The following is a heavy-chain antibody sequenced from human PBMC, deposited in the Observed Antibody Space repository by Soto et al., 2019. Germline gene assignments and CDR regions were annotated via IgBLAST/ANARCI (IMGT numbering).Heavy chain of an antibody. J-gene: IGHJ4*02. V-gene: IGHV1-3*01. CDR2: INAGNGNT. D-gene: IGHD3-10*01. Sequence: QVQLVQSGAEVKKPGASVKVSCKASGYTFTSYAMHWVRQAPGQRLEWMGWINAGNGNTKYSQKFQDRVTITRDTSARTAYMELRSLRSEDTALYYCARGSPLFMGYWGQGTLVTVSS. CDR1: GYTFTSYA. CDR3: ARGSPLFMGY.